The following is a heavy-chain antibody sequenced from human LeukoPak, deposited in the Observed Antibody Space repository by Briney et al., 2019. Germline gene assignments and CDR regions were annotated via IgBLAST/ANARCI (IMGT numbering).Heavy chain of an antibody. CDR3: ARDPGGVVYFDY. J-gene: IGHJ4*02. CDR1: GFTFSNYD. CDR2: IWYDGSNK. V-gene: IGHV3-33*01. Sequence: PGRSLRLSCAVSGFTFSNYDMHWVRQAPGKGLEWVAVIWYDGSNKYYADSVKGRFTISGDNSKNTLYLQMNTLRAEDTAVYYCARDPGGVVYFDYWGQGTLVTVSS. D-gene: IGHD2-8*01.